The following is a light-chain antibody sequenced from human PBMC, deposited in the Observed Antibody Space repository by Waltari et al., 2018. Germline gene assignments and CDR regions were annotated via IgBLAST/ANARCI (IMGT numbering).Light chain of an antibody. V-gene: IGKV1-17*03. CDR3: HQYYLTPWT. J-gene: IGKJ1*01. Sequence: DIQMTQSPSAMSASVGDRVAITCRASQDIGNYLAWFQQKPGTVPKRLIYAVSSLESGVPSRFSGSDSGTEFTLTINRLQPEDAALYFCHQYYLTPWTFGQGTKLEIK. CDR2: AVS. CDR1: QDIGNY.